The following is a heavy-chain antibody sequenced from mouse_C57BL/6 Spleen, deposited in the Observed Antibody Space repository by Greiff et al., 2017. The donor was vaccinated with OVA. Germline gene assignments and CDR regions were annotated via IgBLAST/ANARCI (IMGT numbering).Heavy chain of an antibody. CDR1: GYTFTSYD. V-gene: IGHV1-85*01. CDR3: ARGFITTVVASWGDAMDY. Sequence: QVQLKQSGPELVKPGASVKLSCKASGYTFTSYDINWVKPRPGQGLAWNGWIYPRDGSTKYNEKFKGKATLTVDTSSSTAYMELHSLTSEDSAVYFGARGFITTVVASWGDAMDYWGQGTSVTVSS. J-gene: IGHJ4*01. D-gene: IGHD1-1*01. CDR2: IYPRDGST.